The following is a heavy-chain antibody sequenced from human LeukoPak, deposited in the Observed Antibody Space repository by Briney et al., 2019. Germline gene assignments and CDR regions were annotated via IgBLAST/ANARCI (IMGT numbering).Heavy chain of an antibody. D-gene: IGHD1-26*01. CDR1: GDSFSSNSAA. J-gene: IGHJ3*02. Sequence: SQTLSLTCAISGDSFSSNSAAWNWIRQSPSRGLEWLGRTYYRSKWYNDYAVSVKSRITINPDTSKNQFSLQLNSVTPEDTAVYYCARGGIGGSYDSDAFDIWGQGTMSPSLQ. V-gene: IGHV6-1*01. CDR2: TYYRSKWYN. CDR3: ARGGIGGSYDSDAFDI.